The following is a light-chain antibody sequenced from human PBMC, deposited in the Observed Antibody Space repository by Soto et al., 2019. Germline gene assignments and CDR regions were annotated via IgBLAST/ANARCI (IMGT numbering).Light chain of an antibody. CDR2: DNS. J-gene: IGLJ2*01. Sequence: QSVLTQPPSLSGAPGQRVTISCTGSRSNIGAGYEVQWYQHLPGTAPKVLIFDNSNRPSGVPDRFSGSKSGTSASLAITGLQAEDEAVYYCHSYDVSLRGPAFGGGTKVTVL. CDR1: RSNIGAGYE. CDR3: HSYDVSLRGPA. V-gene: IGLV1-40*01.